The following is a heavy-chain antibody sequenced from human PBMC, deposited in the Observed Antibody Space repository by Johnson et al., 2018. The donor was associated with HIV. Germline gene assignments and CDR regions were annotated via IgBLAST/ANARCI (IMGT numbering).Heavy chain of an antibody. CDR3: TTWGYGICGAFDI. CDR1: GFTFSNAW. Sequence: VQLVESGGGLVKPGGSLRLSCAASGFTFSNAWMSWVRQAPGKGLEWVGHIKSKTDGGTTDYGAPVKGRFTISRDDSKNTLYLQMNSLKTEDTAMYYCTTWGYGICGAFDIWGQGTMVTVSS. J-gene: IGHJ3*02. D-gene: IGHD5-18*01. V-gene: IGHV3-15*05. CDR2: IKSKTDGGTT.